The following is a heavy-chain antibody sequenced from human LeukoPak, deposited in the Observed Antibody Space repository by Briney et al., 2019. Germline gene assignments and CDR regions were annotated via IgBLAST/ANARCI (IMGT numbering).Heavy chain of an antibody. CDR1: GGSFSGYY. CDR3: ASHTPEQGDY. CDR2: INHSGST. D-gene: IGHD2-2*02. J-gene: IGHJ4*02. V-gene: IGHV4-34*01. Sequence: SETLSLTCAVYGGSFSGYYWSWIRQPPGKGLEWIGEINHSGSTNYNPSLKGRVTISVDTSKNQFSLKLSSVTAADTAVYYCASHTPEQGDYWGKGTLVTVSS.